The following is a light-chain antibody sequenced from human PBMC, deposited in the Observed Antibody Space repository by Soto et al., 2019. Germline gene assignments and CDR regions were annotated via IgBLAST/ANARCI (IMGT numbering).Light chain of an antibody. CDR2: AAS. Sequence: AIQMTHSPSSLSASVGDRVTITCRASQGIRSALGWFQQKPGKAPKLLIYAASSLQSGVPSRFSGGGSGTDFTLTISGLHPEDFASYYRIQDYNYPRTFGQGTKVEIX. CDR3: IQDYNYPRT. CDR1: QGIRSA. J-gene: IGKJ1*01. V-gene: IGKV1-6*01.